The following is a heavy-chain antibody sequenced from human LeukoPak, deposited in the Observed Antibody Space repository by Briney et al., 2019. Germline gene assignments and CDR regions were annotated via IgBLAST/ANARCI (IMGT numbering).Heavy chain of an antibody. J-gene: IGHJ4*02. D-gene: IGHD5-12*01. CDR1: GFTFSTFA. CDR2: ISSSSSNI. Sequence: GGSLRLSCAASGFTFSTFAMNWVRQAPGKGLEWLSYISSSSSNIYYADSVKGRFTISRDNAKNSLYLQMNSLRAEDTAVYYCLRGYSGYDSRGGYDYWGQGTLVTVSS. V-gene: IGHV3-48*04. CDR3: LRGYSGYDSRGGYDY.